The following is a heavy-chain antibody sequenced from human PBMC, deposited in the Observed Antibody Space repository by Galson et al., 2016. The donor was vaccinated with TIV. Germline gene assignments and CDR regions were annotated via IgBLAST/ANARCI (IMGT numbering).Heavy chain of an antibody. D-gene: IGHD3-16*01. J-gene: IGHJ4*02. CDR3: ARDGGGTPAKSLGY. Sequence: SVKVSCKASGYTFTSRAVHWVRQAPGQGLEWMAWINAGNGNKKYSENFQGRLTITRDTSASTVYMELSSLRSEDTAVYYCARDGGGTPAKSLGYWGQGTLVTVSS. V-gene: IGHV1-3*01. CDR2: INAGNGNK. CDR1: GYTFTSRA.